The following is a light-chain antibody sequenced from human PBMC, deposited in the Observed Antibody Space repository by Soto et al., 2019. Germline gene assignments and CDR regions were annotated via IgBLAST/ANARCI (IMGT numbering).Light chain of an antibody. Sequence: SYELTQPPSVSVAPGQTASITCGGNNIGAKGVHWYQQKNPGQAPVLVVFDDRARPSAIPERVSGSNSGNTATLTISRGEAGDEADYYCQVWHSTSVRVFGGGTKLTVL. V-gene: IGLV3-21*02. CDR1: NIGAKG. J-gene: IGLJ2*01. CDR2: DDR. CDR3: QVWHSTSVRV.